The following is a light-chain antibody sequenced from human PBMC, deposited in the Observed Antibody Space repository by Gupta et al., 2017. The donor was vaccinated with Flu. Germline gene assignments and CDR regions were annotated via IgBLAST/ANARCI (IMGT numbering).Light chain of an antibody. CDR3: AAWDDGLNGLYV. J-gene: IGLJ1*01. CDR2: NND. Sequence: QSALTQPPSASGTPGQRVSLSCSGRGSNIGSNIIHWYQQLPGTAPKVLIYNNDERPSGVPDRFSGSKSGTSASLAISGLQSEDEADYYCAAWDDGLNGLYVFGTGTKVTVL. CDR1: GSNIGSNI. V-gene: IGLV1-44*01.